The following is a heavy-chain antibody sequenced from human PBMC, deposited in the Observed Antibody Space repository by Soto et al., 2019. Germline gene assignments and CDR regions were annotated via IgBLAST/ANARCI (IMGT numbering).Heavy chain of an antibody. CDR2: ISGSGGST. V-gene: IGHV3-23*01. D-gene: IGHD2-2*01. J-gene: IGHJ4*02. CDR3: AKDETSWFDD. Sequence: GGSLRLSCAASGFTFSSYAMSWVRQTPGKGLDWVSTISGSGGSTYSADSVKGRFTISRDNSNNTLYLQMSSLKAEDTAIYYCAKDETSWFDDWGQGTLFTVSS. CDR1: GFTFSSYA.